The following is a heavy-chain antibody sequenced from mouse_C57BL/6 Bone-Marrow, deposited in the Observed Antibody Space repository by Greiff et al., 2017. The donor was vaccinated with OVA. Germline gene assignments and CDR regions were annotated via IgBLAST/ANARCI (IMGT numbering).Heavy chain of an antibody. D-gene: IGHD1-1*01. Sequence: VQRVESGAELARPGASVKLSCKASGYTFTSYGISWVKQRTGQGLEWIGEIYPRSGNTYYNEKFKGKATLTADKSSSTAYMELRSLTSEDSAVYFCARSVYYGSPYWYFDVWGTGTTVTVSS. J-gene: IGHJ1*03. V-gene: IGHV1-81*01. CDR3: ARSVYYGSPYWYFDV. CDR2: IYPRSGNT. CDR1: GYTFTSYG.